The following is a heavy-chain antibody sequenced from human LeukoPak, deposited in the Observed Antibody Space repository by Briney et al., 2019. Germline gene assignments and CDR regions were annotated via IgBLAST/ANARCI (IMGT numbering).Heavy chain of an antibody. CDR2: ISGSGVNT. V-gene: IGHV3-23*01. CDR3: AKRFYGGTDY. Sequence: GGSLRLSCPASGFSFSSYAMTWVRQAPGKGLEWVSFISGSGVNTYYADSVKGRFTISRDNSKNTLYLQMNSLRAEDTAVYYCAKRFYGGTDYWGQGTLVTVSS. J-gene: IGHJ4*02. CDR1: GFSFSSYA. D-gene: IGHD4-23*01.